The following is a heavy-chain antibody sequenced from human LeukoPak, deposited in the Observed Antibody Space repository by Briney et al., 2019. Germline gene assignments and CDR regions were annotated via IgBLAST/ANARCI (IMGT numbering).Heavy chain of an antibody. J-gene: IGHJ4*02. CDR1: GFTVSSNY. D-gene: IGHD6-19*01. V-gene: IGHV3-53*01. CDR2: IYSGGST. CDR3: ARDRIAVAVIPIDY. Sequence: GGSLRLSCAASGFTVSSNYMSWVRQAPGKGLEWVSVIYSGGSTYYADSVKGRFTISRDNSKNTLYLQMNSLRAEDTAVYYCARDRIAVAVIPIDYWGQGTLVTVSS.